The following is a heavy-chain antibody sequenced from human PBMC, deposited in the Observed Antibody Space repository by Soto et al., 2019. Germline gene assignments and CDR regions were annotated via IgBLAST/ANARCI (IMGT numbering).Heavy chain of an antibody. CDR1: GYSFTSYW. CDR2: IYPGDSDT. V-gene: IGHV5-51*01. Sequence: GESLKISCKGSGYSFTSYWIGWVRQMPGKGLEWMGIIYPGDSDTRYSPSFQGQATISADKSISTAYLQWSSLKASDTAMYYCARVGVSGYDSDYYYYGMDVWGQGTTVTVSS. D-gene: IGHD5-12*01. CDR3: ARVGVSGYDSDYYYYGMDV. J-gene: IGHJ6*02.